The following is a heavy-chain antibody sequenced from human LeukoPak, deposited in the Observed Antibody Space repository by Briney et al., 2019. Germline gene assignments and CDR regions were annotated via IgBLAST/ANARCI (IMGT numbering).Heavy chain of an antibody. V-gene: IGHV4-59*01. D-gene: IGHD3-3*01. J-gene: IGHJ4*02. CDR2: IYNSETT. Sequence: PSEALSLTCTVSGDSISSYYWSWIRQPPGKGLEWIGYIYNSETTNYNPSLESRVTMSVDTSKNQFSLKLSSVTAADTAVYYCARSKTIFGVVMPGDPFSGSRDWGQGTLVTVSS. CDR1: GDSISSYY. CDR3: ARSKTIFGVVMPGDPFSGSRD.